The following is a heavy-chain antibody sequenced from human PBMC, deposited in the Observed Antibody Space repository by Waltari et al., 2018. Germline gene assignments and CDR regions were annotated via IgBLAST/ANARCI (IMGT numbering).Heavy chain of an antibody. CDR3: AKERGRGDAFDI. CDR1: GFTFSSYG. CDR2: IWYDGRNK. Sequence: QVQLVESGGGVVQPGRSLRLSCAASGFTFSSYGMHWVRQAPGKGLEWVEVIWYDGRNKYYADSGKGRFTISRDNSKNTLYLQMNSLRAEDTAMYYCAKERGRGDAFDIWGQGTMVTVSS. D-gene: IGHD3-10*01. V-gene: IGHV3-30*18. J-gene: IGHJ3*02.